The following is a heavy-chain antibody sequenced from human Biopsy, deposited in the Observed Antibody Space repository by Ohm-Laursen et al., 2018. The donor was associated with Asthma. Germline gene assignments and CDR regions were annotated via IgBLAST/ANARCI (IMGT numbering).Heavy chain of an antibody. V-gene: IGHV3-53*01. CDR3: ARGDSSNWSHYYFDY. Sequence: SLRLSCTASGFAVSRDYMFWVRQAPGKGPEWVSVIYSGGTSHNADSVRGRFTISRDYSKNTLYLQMHSLRAEDTAVYYCARGDSSNWSHYYFDYWGQGTLVTVSS. CDR1: GFAVSRDY. J-gene: IGHJ4*01. CDR2: IYSGGTS. D-gene: IGHD3-22*01.